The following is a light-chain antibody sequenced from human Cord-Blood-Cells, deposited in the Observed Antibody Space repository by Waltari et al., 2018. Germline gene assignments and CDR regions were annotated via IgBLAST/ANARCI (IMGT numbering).Light chain of an antibody. CDR1: QSVLYSSNNKNY. CDR2: WAS. CDR3: QQYYSTPPT. V-gene: IGKV4-1*01. Sequence: DIVMTQSPDSLAVSLGERATINCKPSQSVLYSSNNKNYLAWYHQKPGQPPKLHIYWASTRESGVPERFSGSGSGTEFTLTISSLQAEDVAVDDCQQYYSTPPTFGQGTKVEIK. J-gene: IGKJ1*01.